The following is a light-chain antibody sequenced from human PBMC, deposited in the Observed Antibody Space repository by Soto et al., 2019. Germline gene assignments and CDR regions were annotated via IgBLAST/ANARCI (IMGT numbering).Light chain of an antibody. Sequence: VVTPSPPSLPVTSGGAGAISSRCGRSLLHSHGYHYLDWYQPTPAPAPRLLIFAASTRATRVRARFSGSESGTEFTLTISSLQSDAFAVYHCQEYNNWWTFGQGTKVDIK. V-gene: IGKV3-15*01. CDR3: QEYNNWWT. CDR2: AAS. J-gene: IGKJ1*01. CDR1: RSLLHSHGYHY.